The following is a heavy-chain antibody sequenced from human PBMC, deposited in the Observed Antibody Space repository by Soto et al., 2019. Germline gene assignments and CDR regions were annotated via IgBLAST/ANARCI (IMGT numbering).Heavy chain of an antibody. CDR1: GGSISSYY. CDR2: IYYSGST. D-gene: IGHD1-26*01. J-gene: IGHJ4*02. V-gene: IGHV4-59*08. Sequence: SETLSLTCTVSGGSISSYYWSWIRQPPGKGLEWIGYIYYSGSTNYNPSLKSRVTISVDTSKNQFSLKLSSVTAADTAVYYCARLPLRKKVGATNGGFDYWGQGTLVTVSS. CDR3: ARLPLRKKVGATNGGFDY.